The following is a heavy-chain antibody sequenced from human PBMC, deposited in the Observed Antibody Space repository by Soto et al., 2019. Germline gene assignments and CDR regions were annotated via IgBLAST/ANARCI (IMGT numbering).Heavy chain of an antibody. D-gene: IGHD4-17*01. CDR3: ARQYGDLPVSYFYY. CDR2: IYYSGST. V-gene: IGHV4-59*08. Sequence: SETLSLTCTVSGGSISSYYWSWIRQPPRKGLEWIGYIYYSGSTNYNPSLKSRVTISVDTSKNQFSLKLGSVTAADTAVYYCARQYGDLPVSYFYYWGQGTLVTVSS. CDR1: GGSISSYY. J-gene: IGHJ4*02.